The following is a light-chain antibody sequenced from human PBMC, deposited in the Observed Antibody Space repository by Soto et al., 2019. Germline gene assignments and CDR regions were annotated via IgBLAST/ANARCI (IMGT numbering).Light chain of an antibody. CDR3: QKYNNWPPWT. J-gene: IGKJ1*01. CDR1: QSVSSN. V-gene: IGKV3D-15*01. Sequence: EIVMPRSPATLSVSPGARATLSCRASQSVSSNLAWYQQKPGQAPRLLILDASDRATGIPARFSGSGSGTEFTLTISSLQSEDLAVYYCQKYNNWPPWTVGQGTKVDIK. CDR2: DAS.